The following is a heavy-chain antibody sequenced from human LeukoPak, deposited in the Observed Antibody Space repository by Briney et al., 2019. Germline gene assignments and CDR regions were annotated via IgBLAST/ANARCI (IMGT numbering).Heavy chain of an antibody. CDR3: GRVNTDGYDYVWGSYAALDY. Sequence: GGSLRLSCAASGFTFSSYSMNWVRQAPGKGLEWVSSISSSSSYIYYADSVKGRFTISRDNAKNSLYLQMNSLRAEDTAVYYCGRVNTDGYDYVWGSYAALDYWGQGTLVTVSS. V-gene: IGHV3-21*01. D-gene: IGHD3-16*01. J-gene: IGHJ4*02. CDR2: ISSSSSYI. CDR1: GFTFSSYS.